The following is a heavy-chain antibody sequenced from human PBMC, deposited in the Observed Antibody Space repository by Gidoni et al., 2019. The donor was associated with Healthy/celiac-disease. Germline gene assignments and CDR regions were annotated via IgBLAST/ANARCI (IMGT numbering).Heavy chain of an antibody. CDR2: IYYSGST. Sequence: QLQLQESGPGLVKPSETLSLICTVSGGSISSSSYYWGWIRQPPGKGLEWIGSIYYSGSTYYNPSLKSRVTISVDTSKIQFSLKLSSVTAADTAVYYCARLGGRITMIEVAPRGFDPWGQGTLVTVSS. CDR3: ARLGGRITMIEVAPRGFDP. CDR1: GGSISSSSYY. D-gene: IGHD3-22*01. V-gene: IGHV4-39*01. J-gene: IGHJ5*02.